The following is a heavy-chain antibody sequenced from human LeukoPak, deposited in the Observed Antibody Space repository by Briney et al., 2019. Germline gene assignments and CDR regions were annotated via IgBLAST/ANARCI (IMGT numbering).Heavy chain of an antibody. Sequence: PGGSLRLSCAASGFTFSSYWMHWVRQAPGKGLMWVSRITSDGSSTSYADSVKGRFTISRDNAKNTLYLQMNSLRAEDTALYYCAREISAYAFDIWGQGTMVTVSS. J-gene: IGHJ3*02. D-gene: IGHD3-3*01. CDR1: GFTFSSYW. V-gene: IGHV3-74*01. CDR3: AREISAYAFDI. CDR2: ITSDGSST.